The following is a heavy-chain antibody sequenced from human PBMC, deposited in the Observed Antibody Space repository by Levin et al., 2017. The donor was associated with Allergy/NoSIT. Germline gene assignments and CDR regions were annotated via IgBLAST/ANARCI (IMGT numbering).Heavy chain of an antibody. J-gene: IGHJ6*02. D-gene: IGHD1-26*01. CDR3: AAPGSPGTLYYYYGMDV. CDR2: IYYSGST. Sequence: SETLSLTCTVSGGSISSSSYYWGWIRQPPGRGLEWIGRIYYSGSTYYNPSLKSRVTISVDTSKNQFSLKLSSVTAADTAVYYWAAPGSPGTLYYYYGMDVWGQGTTVTVSS. CDR1: GGSISSSSYY. V-gene: IGHV4-39*01.